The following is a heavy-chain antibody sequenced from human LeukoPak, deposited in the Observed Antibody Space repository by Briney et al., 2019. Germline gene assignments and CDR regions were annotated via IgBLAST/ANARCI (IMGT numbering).Heavy chain of an antibody. CDR1: GFTFSSYG. V-gene: IGHV3-30*18. J-gene: IGHJ3*02. CDR3: AKDLDYGGNFPWDAFDI. Sequence: SLRLSRAASGFTFSSYGMHWVRQAPGKGLGWVAVISYDGSNKYYADSVKGRFTISRDNSKNTLYLQMNSLRAEDTAVYYCAKDLDYGGNFPWDAFDIWGQGTMVTVSS. D-gene: IGHD4-17*01. CDR2: ISYDGSNK.